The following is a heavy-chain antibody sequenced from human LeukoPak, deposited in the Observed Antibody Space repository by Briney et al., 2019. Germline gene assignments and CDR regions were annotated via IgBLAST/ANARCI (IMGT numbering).Heavy chain of an antibody. V-gene: IGHV3-23*01. CDR2: ISGSGDYT. D-gene: IGHD1-26*01. CDR1: GFTFSTYA. Sequence: GGSLRLSCAASGFTFSTYAMSWARQAPGKGLEWASGISGSGDYTYYADSVKGRFTISRDNSKNTLYLQMNSLRAEDTAVYYCAKPSGILLITNPQSWGQGTLVTVSS. J-gene: IGHJ5*02. CDR3: AKPSGILLITNPQS.